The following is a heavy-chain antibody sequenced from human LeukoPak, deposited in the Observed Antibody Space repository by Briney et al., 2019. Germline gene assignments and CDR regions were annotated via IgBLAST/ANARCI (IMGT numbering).Heavy chain of an antibody. CDR3: TREKIPGLFGVLF. CDR2: IRGETYGGTT. J-gene: IGHJ4*02. Sequence: GGSLRLSCTASGFPFGDYSMIWVRQAPGKGLEWVGSIRGETYGGTTEYAASVEGRLILSRDDSKSIAYLQLSSLKTEDTAVYYCTREKIPGLFGVLFWGQGTLVTVSS. D-gene: IGHD3-10*01. V-gene: IGHV3-49*04. CDR1: GFPFGDYS.